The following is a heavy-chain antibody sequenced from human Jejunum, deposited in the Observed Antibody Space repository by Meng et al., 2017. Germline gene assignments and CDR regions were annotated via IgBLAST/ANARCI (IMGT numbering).Heavy chain of an antibody. CDR2: IGHSGST. D-gene: IGHD5-18*01. CDR1: GGATSSYDL. Sequence: SDPGSVKPSGTLSLPCATCGGATSSYDLWTWVRPSPGKRLEWSGEIGHSGSTNYSPSLKSRVSISVDKSKIQFSLKLTSVTAADTAVYDCARGGYYSFDYWGQGTLVTVSS. V-gene: IGHV4-4*02. CDR3: ARGGYYSFDY. J-gene: IGHJ4*02.